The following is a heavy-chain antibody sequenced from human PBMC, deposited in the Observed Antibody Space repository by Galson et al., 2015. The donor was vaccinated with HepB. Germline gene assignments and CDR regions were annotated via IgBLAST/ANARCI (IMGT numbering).Heavy chain of an antibody. CDR3: ARETNSRYGGNYPDY. D-gene: IGHD4-23*01. CDR2: IIPILGIA. Sequence: SVKVSCKASGGTFSSYTISWVRQAPGQGLEWMRRIIPILGIANYAQKFQGRVTITADKSTSTAYMELSSLRSEDTAVYYCARETNSRYGGNYPDYWGQGTLVTVSS. V-gene: IGHV1-69*04. J-gene: IGHJ4*02. CDR1: GGTFSSYT.